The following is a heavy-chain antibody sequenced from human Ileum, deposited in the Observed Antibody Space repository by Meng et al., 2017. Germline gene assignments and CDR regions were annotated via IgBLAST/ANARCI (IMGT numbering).Heavy chain of an antibody. D-gene: IGHD3-10*01. CDR2: MSPNSGNT. CDR1: GYTFTSYD. CDR3: ARVVSSGTFGDWFDP. J-gene: IGHJ5*02. Sequence: QVQLVLSEAVVRKPGASVKVSCRASGYTFTSYDFHWVRQAPGQGLEWMGWMSPNSGNTGYSQNFQGRVTLTRSTPLRTVYMELSSLQSEDTAVYYCARVVSSGTFGDWFDPWGQGTLVTVSS. V-gene: IGHV1-8*01.